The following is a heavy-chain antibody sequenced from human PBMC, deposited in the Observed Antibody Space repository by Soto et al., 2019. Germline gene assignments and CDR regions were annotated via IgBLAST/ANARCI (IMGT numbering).Heavy chain of an antibody. CDR3: ARAVAVTAAFDY. J-gene: IGHJ4*02. CDR1: GYTFTGYA. D-gene: IGHD2-21*02. Sequence: QVQLVQSGAEEKKPGASVKVSCKASGYTFTGYAMHWARQAPGQRLEWMGWINAGNGNTKYSQKFQGRVTITRDKAASTAYMELSSLRPEDTAVYYCARAVAVTAAFDYWGQGTLVTVSS. CDR2: INAGNGNT. V-gene: IGHV1-3*05.